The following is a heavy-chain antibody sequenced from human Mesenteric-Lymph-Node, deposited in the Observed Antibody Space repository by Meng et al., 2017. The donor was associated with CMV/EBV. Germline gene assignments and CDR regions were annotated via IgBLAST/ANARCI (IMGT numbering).Heavy chain of an antibody. Sequence: GESLKISCVASGFSFRSYAMHWVRQAPGKGLEWVAVMSFDVSYTFYGDSVKGRFTISRDNSKNTLFLQMDSLRAEDTAVYYCATPKSGGYYTARQGTDYWGQGTLVTVSS. CDR3: ATPKSGGYYTARQGTDY. CDR2: MSFDVSYT. D-gene: IGHD3-3*01. J-gene: IGHJ4*02. CDR1: GFSFRSYA. V-gene: IGHV3-30-3*01.